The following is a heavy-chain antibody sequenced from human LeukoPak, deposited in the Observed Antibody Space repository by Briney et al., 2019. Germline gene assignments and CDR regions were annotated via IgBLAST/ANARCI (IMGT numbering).Heavy chain of an antibody. CDR3: ARSIFGVIKGSWFDP. Sequence: EASVKVSCKASGYTFTSYGISWVRQAPGQGLEWMGWMNPNSGNTGYAQKFQGRVTMTRNTSISTAYMELSSLRSEDTAVYYCARSIFGVIKGSWFDPWGQGTLVTVSS. D-gene: IGHD3-3*01. V-gene: IGHV1-8*02. CDR1: GYTFTSYG. CDR2: MNPNSGNT. J-gene: IGHJ5*02.